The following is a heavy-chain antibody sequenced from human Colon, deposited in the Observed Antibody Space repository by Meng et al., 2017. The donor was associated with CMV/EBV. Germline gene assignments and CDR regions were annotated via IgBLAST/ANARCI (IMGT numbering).Heavy chain of an antibody. D-gene: IGHD5-12*01. CDR3: ARDSGLPLDY. CDR2: INPNSGGT. J-gene: IGHJ4*02. V-gene: IGHV1-2*02. Sequence: ASVKVSCKASGYTFTGYYIHWVRQAPGQGLECMGWINPNSGGTKYTQNFQGRVTMTRDTSISTAYMELRRLRSDDTAVYYCARDSGLPLDYWGQGTLVTVSS. CDR1: GYTFTGYY.